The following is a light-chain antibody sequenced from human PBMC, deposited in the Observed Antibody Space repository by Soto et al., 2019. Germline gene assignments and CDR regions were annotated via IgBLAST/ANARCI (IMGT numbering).Light chain of an antibody. CDR1: TGAVTSGHY. CDR3: FLSDNGARARV. CDR2: DTS. V-gene: IGLV7-46*01. J-gene: IGLJ1*01. Sequence: QAVVTQEPSLTVSPGGTVTLTCGSSTGAVTSGHYPYWFQQKPGQAPRTLIYDTSNKHSWTPARFSGSLLGGKAALTLSGAQPEDEAEYYCFLSDNGARARVFGTGTKVTVL.